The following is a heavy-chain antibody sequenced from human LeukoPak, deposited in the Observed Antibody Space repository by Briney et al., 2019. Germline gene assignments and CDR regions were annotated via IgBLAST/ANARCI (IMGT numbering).Heavy chain of an antibody. V-gene: IGHV4-59*08. CDR3: ASMVKQLLLTELYFQH. Sequence: SETLSLTCTVSGGSISSYYWSWIRQPPGKGLEWIGYIYYSGSTNYNPSLKSRVTISVDTSKNQFSLKLSSVTAADTAVYYCASMVKQLLLTELYFQHWGQGTLVTASS. D-gene: IGHD2-2*01. J-gene: IGHJ1*01. CDR1: GGSISSYY. CDR2: IYYSGST.